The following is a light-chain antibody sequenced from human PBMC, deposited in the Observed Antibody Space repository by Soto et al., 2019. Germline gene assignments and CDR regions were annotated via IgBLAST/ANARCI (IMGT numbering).Light chain of an antibody. J-gene: IGKJ2*01. CDR2: GAF. CDR1: QGISNY. Sequence: DIQMTQSPSSLSASVGDRVTITCRASQGISNYLAWYQQRPGQVPKLLIYGAFTLQSGVPSRFSGGGSGTDFTLTISSLQTEDVATYYCQEYNSAPYAFGQGTKVEIK. CDR3: QEYNSAPYA. V-gene: IGKV1-27*01.